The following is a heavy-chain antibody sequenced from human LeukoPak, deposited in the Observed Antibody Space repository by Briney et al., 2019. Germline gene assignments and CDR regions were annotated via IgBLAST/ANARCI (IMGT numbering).Heavy chain of an antibody. D-gene: IGHD3-10*01. V-gene: IGHV3-21*04. J-gene: IGHJ4*02. CDR2: ISSSSSYL. CDR1: GFTFSSYS. Sequence: GGSLRLSCAASGFTFSSYSMNWVRQAPGKGLEWVSSISSSSSYLYYADSVKGRFTISRDNAKNSLYLQMNSLRAEDTAVYYCARDRGTMVRGVIGYFDYWGQGTLVTVSS. CDR3: ARDRGTMVRGVIGYFDY.